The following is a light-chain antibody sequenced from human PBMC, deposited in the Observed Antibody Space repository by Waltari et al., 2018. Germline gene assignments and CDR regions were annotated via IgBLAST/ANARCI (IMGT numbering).Light chain of an antibody. V-gene: IGLV3-19*01. CDR3: SSRDSSGNHVL. CDR2: GKN. CDR1: CLRTYF. Sequence: SSGLTQDPAVSVALGQTVRITCQGDCLRTYFATWYQQKPGQAPLLVIYGKNNRPSGIPDRFSGSSSEDTTSLPITGAQAEDEADYFCSSRDSSGNHVLFGGGTKLTVL. J-gene: IGLJ3*02.